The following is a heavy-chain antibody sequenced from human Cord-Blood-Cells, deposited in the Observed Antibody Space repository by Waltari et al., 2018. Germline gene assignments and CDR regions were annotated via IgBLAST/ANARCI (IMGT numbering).Heavy chain of an antibody. CDR3: ARHDFWSGYLY. Sequence: QVQLVQSGAEVKKPGVSVKVSCKASGYTFTRYYMHWVRQAAVPGLAWMGWINPNSGGTNYAQKFQGRVTRTRDTSISTAYMELSRLRSDDTAVYYCARHDFWSGYLYWGQGTLVTVSS. CDR2: INPNSGGT. V-gene: IGHV1-2*02. J-gene: IGHJ4*02. D-gene: IGHD3-3*01. CDR1: GYTFTRYY.